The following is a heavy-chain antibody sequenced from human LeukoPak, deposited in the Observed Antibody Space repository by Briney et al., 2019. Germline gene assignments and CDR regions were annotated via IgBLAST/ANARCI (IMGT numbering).Heavy chain of an antibody. J-gene: IGHJ4*02. D-gene: IGHD2/OR15-2a*01. CDR2: IYYSGST. CDR1: GGSVSSDSYY. Sequence: SETLSLTCTVSGGSVSSDSYYWSWIRQPPGRGLEWIGYIYYSGSTNYNPSLKSRVTISLDTSKNHFSLKLSSVTAADTAVYYCARGLFWYFDYWGQGTLVTVSS. V-gene: IGHV4-61*03. CDR3: ARGLFWYFDY.